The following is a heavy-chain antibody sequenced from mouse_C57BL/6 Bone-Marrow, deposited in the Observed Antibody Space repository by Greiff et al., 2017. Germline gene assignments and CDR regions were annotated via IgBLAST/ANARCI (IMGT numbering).Heavy chain of an antibody. Sequence: VQLQQPGAELVKPGASVKLSCKASGYTFTSYWMHWVKQRPGQGLEWIGMIHPNSGSTNYNEKFKSKATLTVDKSSSTAYMQLSSLTSEDSAVYYCARLGLHYYAMDYWGQGTSVTVSS. V-gene: IGHV1-64*01. CDR3: ARLGLHYYAMDY. J-gene: IGHJ4*01. CDR2: IHPNSGST. CDR1: GYTFTSYW. D-gene: IGHD2-4*01.